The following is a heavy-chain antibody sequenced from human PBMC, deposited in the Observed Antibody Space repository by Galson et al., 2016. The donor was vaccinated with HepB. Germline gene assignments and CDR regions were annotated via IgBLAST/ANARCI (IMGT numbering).Heavy chain of an antibody. Sequence: SLRLSCAASGFTFTTYEMTWVRQAPGKGLEWISYISSYGSTIYYADSVKGRFTISRDNAKNSLYLQMNSLRAEDTAVYYCAREGLSDYGDYKYYYYALDVWGQGTTVTVSS. CDR3: AREGLSDYGDYKYYYYALDV. CDR2: ISSYGSTI. D-gene: IGHD4-17*01. V-gene: IGHV3-48*03. J-gene: IGHJ6*02. CDR1: GFTFTTYE.